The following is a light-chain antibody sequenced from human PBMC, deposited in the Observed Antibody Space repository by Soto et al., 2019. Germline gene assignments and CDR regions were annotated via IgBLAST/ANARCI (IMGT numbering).Light chain of an antibody. CDR3: QQTYSTLYT. CDR2: AAS. V-gene: IGKV1-39*01. J-gene: IGKJ2*01. Sequence: DIQMTQSPSSLSASVGDRVTITCRASQSIRTYLNWYRQKPGKAPALLIYAASRLQSGVPSGFSDSGSGTDFTLTIRSLQPEDFATYYCQQTYSTLYTFGQGTKLEIK. CDR1: QSIRTY.